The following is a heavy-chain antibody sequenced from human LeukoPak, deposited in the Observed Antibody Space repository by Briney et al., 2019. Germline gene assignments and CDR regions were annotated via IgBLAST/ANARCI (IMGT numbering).Heavy chain of an antibody. CDR2: IKQDGSEK. J-gene: IGHJ3*02. D-gene: IGHD4-17*01. V-gene: IGHV3-7*01. CDR3: AKDPNGDYIGTFDI. CDR1: GFTFSSYW. Sequence: QTGGSLRLSCAASGFTFSSYWMSWVRQAPGKGLEWVANIKQDGSEKYYVDSVKGRFTISRDNAKNSLYLQMNSLRAEDTAVYYCAKDPNGDYIGTFDIWGQGTMVAVSS.